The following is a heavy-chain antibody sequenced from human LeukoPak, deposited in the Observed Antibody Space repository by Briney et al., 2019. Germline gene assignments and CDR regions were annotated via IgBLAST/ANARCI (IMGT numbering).Heavy chain of an antibody. Sequence: GESLRLSCAASGFTFSSDGMHWVRQAPGKGLEWVAVIWYDGSNKYYADSVKGRFTISRDNSKNTLYLQMNSLRAEDTAVYYCAKDLGAANYYFDYWGQGTLVTVSS. CDR2: IWYDGSNK. D-gene: IGHD2-15*01. CDR3: AKDLGAANYYFDY. J-gene: IGHJ4*02. V-gene: IGHV3-33*06. CDR1: GFTFSSDG.